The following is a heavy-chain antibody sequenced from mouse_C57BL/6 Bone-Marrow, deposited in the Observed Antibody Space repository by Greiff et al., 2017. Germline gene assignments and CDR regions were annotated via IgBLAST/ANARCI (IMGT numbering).Heavy chain of an antibody. D-gene: IGHD1-1*01. J-gene: IGHJ3*01. CDR3: AREDYYGSWFAY. Sequence: DVMLVESGGDLVKPGGSLKLSCAASGFTFSSYGMSWVRQTPDKRLEWVATISSGGSYTYYPDSVKGRFTISRDNAKNTLYLQMSSLKSEDTAMYYCAREDYYGSWFAYWGQGTLVTVSA. CDR1: GFTFSSYG. V-gene: IGHV5-6*02. CDR2: ISSGGSYT.